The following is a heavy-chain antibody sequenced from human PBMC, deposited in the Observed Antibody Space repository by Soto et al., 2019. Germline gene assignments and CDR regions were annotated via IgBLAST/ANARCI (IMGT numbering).Heavy chain of an antibody. V-gene: IGHV1-3*01. D-gene: IGHD6-19*01. CDR1: GYTFTSYG. CDR2: INAGNGNT. CDR3: ARDPLIAVAGTNYYYYGIDV. Sequence: ASVKVSCKASGYTFTSYGIHWVRQAPGQRLEWTGWINAGNGNTKYSEKFQGRVTITRDTSASTAYLELSSLRSEDTAVYYCARDPLIAVAGTNYYYYGIDVWGQGTTVTVSS. J-gene: IGHJ6*02.